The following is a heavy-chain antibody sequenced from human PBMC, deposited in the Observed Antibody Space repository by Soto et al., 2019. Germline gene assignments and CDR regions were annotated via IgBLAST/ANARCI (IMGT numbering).Heavy chain of an antibody. CDR3: AKDPGRDALYSTYVPNWFDP. Sequence: PVGSLRLSCAASGFTFSSYAMSWVRQATGNGLGCVSPISGRGGSTYDPDSVKGRFTISSDNSKNTLYLQMNSLRAEATAVYYCAKDPGRDALYSTYVPNWFDPWGQGTLVTVSS. D-gene: IGHD4-4*01. V-gene: IGHV3-23*01. CDR1: GFTFSSYA. J-gene: IGHJ5*02. CDR2: ISGRGGST.